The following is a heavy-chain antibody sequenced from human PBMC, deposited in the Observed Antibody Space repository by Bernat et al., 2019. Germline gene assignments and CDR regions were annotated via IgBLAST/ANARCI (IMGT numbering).Heavy chain of an antibody. V-gene: IGHV3-30*18. CDR3: AKEGRGWTPDSFAI. Sequence: QVQVVESGGGVVLPGRSLRLSCAASGFIFINYGMNWVRQGPGKGLEWVAVISYDGSGKYYADSVKGRFTISRDNSKNMLYLQMNSLRAEDTAVYYCAKEGRGWTPDSFAIWGQGTMVTVSS. CDR2: ISYDGSGK. J-gene: IGHJ3*02. D-gene: IGHD6-19*01. CDR1: GFIFINYG.